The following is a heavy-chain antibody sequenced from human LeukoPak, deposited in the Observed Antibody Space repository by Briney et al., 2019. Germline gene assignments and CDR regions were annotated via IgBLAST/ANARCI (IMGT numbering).Heavy chain of an antibody. Sequence: PGGSLRLSCAASGFTFSSYAMHWVRQAPGKGLEWVAVISYDGSNKYYADSVKGRFTISRDNSKNTLYLQMNSLRAEDTAVYYCARETYGDYAIYYYYYYMDVWGKGTTVTVSS. J-gene: IGHJ6*03. CDR1: GFTFSSYA. CDR3: ARETYGDYAIYYYYYYMDV. V-gene: IGHV3-30-3*01. CDR2: ISYDGSNK. D-gene: IGHD4-17*01.